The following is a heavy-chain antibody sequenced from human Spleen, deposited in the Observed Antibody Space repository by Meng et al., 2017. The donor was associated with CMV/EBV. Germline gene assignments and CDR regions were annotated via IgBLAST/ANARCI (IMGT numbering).Heavy chain of an antibody. J-gene: IGHJ6*02. V-gene: IGHV1-46*01. CDR2: IYPSSGST. D-gene: IGHD2-8*01. CDR3: VRSPPYCTKGVCSSKDYYGMDV. CDR1: YY. Sequence: YYIPWVRQAPGQGLEWMGIIYPSSGSTSYAQKFRGRVTMTRDTSTSTVHMEMSSLRSEDTAKYYCVRSPPYCTKGVCSSKDYYGMDVWGQGTAVTVSS.